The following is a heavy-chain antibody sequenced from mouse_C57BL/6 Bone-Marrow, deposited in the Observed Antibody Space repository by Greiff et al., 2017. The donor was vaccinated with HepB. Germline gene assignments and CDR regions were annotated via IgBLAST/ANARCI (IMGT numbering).Heavy chain of an antibody. J-gene: IGHJ3*01. Sequence: VQLQQPGAELVMPGASVKLSCKASGYTFTSYWMHWVKQRPGQGLEWIGEIDPSDSYTNYNQKFKGKSTLTVDKSSSTAYMQLSSLTSEDSAVYYCARLYPAWFAYWGQGTLVTVSA. D-gene: IGHD2-1*01. CDR1: GYTFTSYW. CDR2: IDPSDSYT. V-gene: IGHV1-69*01. CDR3: ARLYPAWFAY.